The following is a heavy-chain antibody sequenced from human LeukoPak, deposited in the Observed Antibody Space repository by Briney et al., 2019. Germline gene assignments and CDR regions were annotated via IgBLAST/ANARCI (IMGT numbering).Heavy chain of an antibody. CDR2: ISEKGGST. V-gene: IGHV3-23*01. CDR3: AKRGVVIRGILVIGYHQEAYHYDL. D-gene: IGHD3-10*01. Sequence: GGSLRLSCVVSGISLSNYAMTWVRQAPGKGLEWVSYISEKGGSTTYADSVKGRFTISRDTSLNTLYLQTNNLRAEDTAVYFCAKRGVVIRGILVIGYHQEAYHYDLWGQGVLFTVSS. J-gene: IGHJ4*02. CDR1: GISLSNYA.